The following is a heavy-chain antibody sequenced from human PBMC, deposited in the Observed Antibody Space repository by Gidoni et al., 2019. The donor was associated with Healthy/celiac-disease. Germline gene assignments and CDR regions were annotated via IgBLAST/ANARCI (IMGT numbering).Heavy chain of an antibody. J-gene: IGHJ4*02. CDR1: GFTFSSYG. D-gene: IGHD6-25*01. CDR2: IWYDGSNN. Sequence: QVQLVESGGGVVQTGRSLRLSCAASGFTFSSYGMHWVRQAPGKGLEWVAVIWYDGSNNYYADSVKGRFTISRDNSKNTLYLQMNSLRAEDTAVYYCAREEQSGYNSEYFDYWGQGTLVTVSS. CDR3: AREEQSGYNSEYFDY. V-gene: IGHV3-33*01.